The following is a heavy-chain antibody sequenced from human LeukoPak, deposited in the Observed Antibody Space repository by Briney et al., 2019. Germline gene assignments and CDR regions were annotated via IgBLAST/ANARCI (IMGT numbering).Heavy chain of an antibody. CDR3: ARAPNWVVVTAILDY. V-gene: IGHV1-18*01. D-gene: IGHD2-21*02. CDR1: GYTFTSYG. CDR2: ISAYNGNT. J-gene: IGHJ4*02. Sequence: ASVKVSCKASGYTFTSYGISWVRQAPGQGLEWMGWISAYNGNTNYAQKLRGRVTMTTDTSTSTAYMELRSLRSDDTAVYYCARAPNWVVVTAILDYWGQGTLVTVSS.